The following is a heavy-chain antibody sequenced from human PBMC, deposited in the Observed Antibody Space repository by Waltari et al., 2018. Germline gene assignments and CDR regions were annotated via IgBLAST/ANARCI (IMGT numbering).Heavy chain of an antibody. CDR2: IYYSGST. Sequence: QVQLQESGPGLVKPSETLSLTCTVSGGSISSYYWSWIRQPPGKGLECIGYIYYSGSTNYNPSLKSRVTISVDTSKNQFSLKLSSVTAADTAVYYCAGGSYTSTFDYWGQGTLVTVSS. CDR1: GGSISSYY. J-gene: IGHJ4*02. D-gene: IGHD1-26*01. V-gene: IGHV4-59*01. CDR3: AGGSYTSTFDY.